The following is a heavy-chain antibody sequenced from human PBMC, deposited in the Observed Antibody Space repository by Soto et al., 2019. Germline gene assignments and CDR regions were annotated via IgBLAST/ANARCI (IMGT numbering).Heavy chain of an antibody. J-gene: IGHJ4*02. Sequence: GGSLRLSCAASGFIFSNAWINWVRQAPGKGLEWVGRVKSKTDVGTTDFAAPVKGRFAISRDDSKNMVYLELSSLSSEDTAVYYCTSEVVATGLVWGPGTLVTVSS. CDR3: TSEVVATGLV. CDR2: VKSKTDVGTT. CDR1: GFIFSNAW. V-gene: IGHV3-15*07. D-gene: IGHD5-12*01.